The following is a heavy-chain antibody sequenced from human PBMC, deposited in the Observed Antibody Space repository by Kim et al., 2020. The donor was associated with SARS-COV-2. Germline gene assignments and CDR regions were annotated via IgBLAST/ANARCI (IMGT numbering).Heavy chain of an antibody. J-gene: IGHJ6*02. CDR3: ARGNYYESVSLSDYYNGMDV. V-gene: IGHV3-30-3*01. Sequence: GGSLRLSCAASGLIFDTSAMNWVRQAPGKGLEWVAVISYDGPNKDYADSVKGRFTISRDTSKSTLYLEMNRLRVEDTALYYCARGNYYESVSLSDYYNGMDVWGQGTTVTVSS. D-gene: IGHD3-10*01. CDR2: ISYDGPNK. CDR1: GLIFDTSA.